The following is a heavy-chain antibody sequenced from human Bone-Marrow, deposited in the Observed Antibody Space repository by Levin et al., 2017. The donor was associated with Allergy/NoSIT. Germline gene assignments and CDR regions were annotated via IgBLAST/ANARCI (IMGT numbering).Heavy chain of an antibody. D-gene: IGHD4-23*01. CDR3: TRLAATTLETDFDS. CDR2: IRSKANNYAT. CDR1: GFTFSGSA. Sequence: GESLKISCAASGFTFSGSAMHWVRQASGKGLEWVGRIRSKANNYATAYAASVKGRFTISRDDTKNTAYLQMNSLKTEDTAVYYCTRLAATTLETDFDSWGQGTLVTVSS. V-gene: IGHV3-73*01. J-gene: IGHJ4*02.